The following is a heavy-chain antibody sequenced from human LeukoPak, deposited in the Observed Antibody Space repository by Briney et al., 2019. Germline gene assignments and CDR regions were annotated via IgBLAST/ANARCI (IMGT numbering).Heavy chain of an antibody. V-gene: IGHV3-74*01. D-gene: IGHD3-3*01. CDR2: INSDGSST. CDR3: ARENGYYLFDY. Sequence: GGSLRLSCAASGFTFSSCWMHWVREAPGKGLVWVSRINSDGSSTSYADSVKGRFTISRDNAKNTLYLQMNSLRAEDTAVYYCARENGYYLFDYWGQGTLVSVSS. J-gene: IGHJ4*02. CDR1: GFTFSSCW.